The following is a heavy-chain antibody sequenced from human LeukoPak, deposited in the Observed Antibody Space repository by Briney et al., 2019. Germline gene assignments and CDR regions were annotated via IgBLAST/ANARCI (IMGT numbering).Heavy chain of an antibody. CDR3: AKAIRLGPIYYPIDV. D-gene: IGHD2-2*01. J-gene: IGHJ6*02. Sequence: GGSLRLSCAASGFTLSSYAMHWVRQAPGKGLEWGAVISYDGSNKYYADPVEGRFTISRDIAKNTLFLQMNSLRAEDTAIYYCAKAIRLGPIYYPIDVWGQGTTVTVSS. CDR2: ISYDGSNK. CDR1: GFTLSSYA. V-gene: IGHV3-30-3*01.